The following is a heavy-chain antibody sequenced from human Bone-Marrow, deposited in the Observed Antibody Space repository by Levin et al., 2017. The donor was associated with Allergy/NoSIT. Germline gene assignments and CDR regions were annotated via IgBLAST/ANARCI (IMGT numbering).Heavy chain of an antibody. CDR2: IWYDGSNK. J-gene: IGHJ6*03. D-gene: IGHD5-12*01. V-gene: IGHV3-33*01. CDR3: AREGSGYASYYYYYYMDV. Sequence: GGSLRLSCAASGFTFSSYGMHWVRQAPGKGLEWVAVIWYDGSNKYYADSVKGRFTISRDNSKNTLYLQMNSLRAEDTAVYYCAREGSGYASYYYYYYMDVWGKGTTVTVSS. CDR1: GFTFSSYG.